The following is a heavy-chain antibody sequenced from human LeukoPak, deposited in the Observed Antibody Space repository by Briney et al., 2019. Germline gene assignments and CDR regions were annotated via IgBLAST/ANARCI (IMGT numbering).Heavy chain of an antibody. V-gene: IGHV1-46*01. CDR3: ARVRASYYDSSGFLDY. J-gene: IGHJ4*02. Sequence: GASVKVSCKASGYTFTSYYMHWVRQAPGQGLEWMGIINPSGGSTSYAQKFQGRVTMTRDMSTSTVYMGLSSLRSEDTAVYYCARVRASYYDSSGFLDYWGQGTLVTVSS. CDR2: INPSGGST. D-gene: IGHD3-22*01. CDR1: GYTFTSYY.